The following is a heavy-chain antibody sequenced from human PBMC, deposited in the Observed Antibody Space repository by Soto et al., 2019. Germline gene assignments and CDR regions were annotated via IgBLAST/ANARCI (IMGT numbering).Heavy chain of an antibody. CDR1: GFTVSNTY. CDR2: IYSVGST. Sequence: EVQLVETGGGLIQPGESLRLSCAASGFTVSNTYMSWVRQAPGKGLEWVSVIYSVGSTFYADSVKGRFTISRDNSRNTLYLQMNSLRAEDTAVYYCARDAVSGPYGGTFVYWGQGTLVPVSS. J-gene: IGHJ4*02. D-gene: IGHD2-15*01. CDR3: ARDAVSGPYGGTFVY. V-gene: IGHV3-53*02.